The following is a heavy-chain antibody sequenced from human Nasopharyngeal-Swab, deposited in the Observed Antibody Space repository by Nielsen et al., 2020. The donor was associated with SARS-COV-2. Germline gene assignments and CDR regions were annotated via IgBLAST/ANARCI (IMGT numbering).Heavy chain of an antibody. J-gene: IGHJ4*02. CDR2: INPGDSET. D-gene: IGHD4-17*01. Sequence: VRQMPGKGLEWMGIINPGDSETRYSPSFEGQVTISVDKSISTAYLQWTSLKASDTATYYCVRSYGDFGDWGQGTPVTVSS. V-gene: IGHV5-51*01. CDR3: VRSYGDFGD.